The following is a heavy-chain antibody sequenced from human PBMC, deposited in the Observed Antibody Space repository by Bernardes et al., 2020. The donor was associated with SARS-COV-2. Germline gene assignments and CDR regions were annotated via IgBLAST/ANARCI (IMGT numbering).Heavy chain of an antibody. D-gene: IGHD3-10*02. CDR2: ISGGGLST. CDR3: AKNNLRSGTYYYAMDV. Sequence: GSLRLSCAVSGFSFGSYAMSWVRQAPGKGLEWVSAISGGGLSTYYADSVKGRFTISRDNSKNTLYLQMNILRAEDTAIYYCAKNNLRSGTYYYAMDVWGQGTTVTVSS. J-gene: IGHJ6*02. V-gene: IGHV3-23*01. CDR1: GFSFGSYA.